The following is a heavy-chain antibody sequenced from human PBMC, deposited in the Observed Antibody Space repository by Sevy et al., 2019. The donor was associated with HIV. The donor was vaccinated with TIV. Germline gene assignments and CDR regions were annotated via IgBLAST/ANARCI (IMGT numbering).Heavy chain of an antibody. CDR1: DASISSPNYN. CDR3: ARQRTRTHIDY. D-gene: IGHD1-7*01. V-gene: IGHV4-39*01. CDR2: MYYSGRT. J-gene: IGHJ4*02. Sequence: SETLSLTCSVSDASISSPNYNWGWIRQPPGKGLEWIGSMYYSGRTYYSPSLKSRVTISVDTSKNQFSLNLSSVTAADTAVYYCARQRTRTHIDYWGQGTLVTVSS.